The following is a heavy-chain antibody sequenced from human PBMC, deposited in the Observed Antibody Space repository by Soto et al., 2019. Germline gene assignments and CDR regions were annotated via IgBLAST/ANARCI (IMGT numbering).Heavy chain of an antibody. CDR1: GGSISSGGYS. Sequence: SETLSLTCAVSGGSISSGGYSWSWIRQPPGKGLEWIGYIYHSGSTYYNPSLKSRVTISVDRSKNQFSLKLSSVTAADTAVYYCAREGSGSSAAAYYYYYGMDVWGQGTTVTVSS. CDR3: AREGSGSSAAAYYYYYGMDV. CDR2: IYHSGST. J-gene: IGHJ6*02. V-gene: IGHV4-30-2*01. D-gene: IGHD1-26*01.